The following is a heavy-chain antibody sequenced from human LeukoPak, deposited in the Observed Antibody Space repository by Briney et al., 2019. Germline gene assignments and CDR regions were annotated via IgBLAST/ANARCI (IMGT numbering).Heavy chain of an antibody. Sequence: LVKPSETLSLTCTVSGGSINSYYWSWIRQPPGKGLEWIGYIHYSGSTNYNPSLKSRVTISVDTSKNHFSLKLSSVTAADTAVYYCARTTEGGYTYGYFYYYYMDVWGKGTTVTISS. J-gene: IGHJ6*03. D-gene: IGHD5-18*01. V-gene: IGHV4-59*01. CDR2: IHYSGST. CDR1: GGSINSYY. CDR3: ARTTEGGYTYGYFYYYYMDV.